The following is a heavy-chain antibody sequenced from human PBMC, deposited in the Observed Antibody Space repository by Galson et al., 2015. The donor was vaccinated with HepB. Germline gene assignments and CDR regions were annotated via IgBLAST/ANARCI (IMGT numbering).Heavy chain of an antibody. J-gene: IGHJ4*02. CDR3: ARRGRDGYNFFDY. V-gene: IGHV3-48*02. D-gene: IGHD5-24*01. CDR2: ISSSSNTI. Sequence: SLRLSCAASGFTFSNYAMNWVRQAPGKGLEWVSYISSSSNTIYYADSVKGRFTTSRDSAKNSLFLQMNSLRDEDTAVYYCARRGRDGYNFFDYWGQGTLVTVFS. CDR1: GFTFSNYA.